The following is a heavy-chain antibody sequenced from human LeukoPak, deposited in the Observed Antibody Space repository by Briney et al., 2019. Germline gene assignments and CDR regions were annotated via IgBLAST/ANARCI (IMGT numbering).Heavy chain of an antibody. CDR3: AIMHGYYDGSGYWVQ. J-gene: IGHJ4*02. V-gene: IGHV3-23*01. CDR1: GFTFGSYA. Sequence: GGSLRLSCAASGFTFGSYAMSWVRQAPGKGLEWVSFISPNADRTSKADSVEGRFTISRDNPRNTLYLQMNSLRDDDTAVNYCAIMHGYYDGSGYWVQWGQGTLVTVSS. D-gene: IGHD3-22*01. CDR2: ISPNADRT.